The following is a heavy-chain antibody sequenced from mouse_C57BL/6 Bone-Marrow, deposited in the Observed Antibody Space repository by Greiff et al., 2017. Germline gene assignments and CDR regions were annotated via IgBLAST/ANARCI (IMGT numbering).Heavy chain of an antibody. CDR2: ISSGSSTI. Sequence: EVKVVESGGGLVKPGGSLKLSCAASGFTFSDYGMHWVRQAPEQGLEWVAYISSGSSTIYYADTVKGRFTISIDNSKNTLFLHMTSLRSDDTAMYYCARGYSNSFDWFAYWGQGTLVTVSA. D-gene: IGHD2-5*01. CDR1: GFTFSDYG. CDR3: ARGYSNSFDWFAY. J-gene: IGHJ3*01. V-gene: IGHV5-17*01.